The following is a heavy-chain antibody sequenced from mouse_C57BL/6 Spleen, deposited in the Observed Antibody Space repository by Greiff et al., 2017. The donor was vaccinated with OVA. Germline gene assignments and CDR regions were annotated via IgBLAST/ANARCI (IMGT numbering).Heavy chain of an antibody. J-gene: IGHJ2*01. D-gene: IGHD1-1*01. CDR2: IDPDDGEA. CDR1: GFNIKAYS. Sequence: EVQLQQSGAELVKPGASVKLSFTASGFNIKAYSMHWVKQRTEQGLEWIGRIDPDDGEAKYAPQFQGKGTITADTSSNTAYLQLSSLTSKDSAGYYNARGSSSYGFDYWSQSNTLAV. V-gene: IGHV14-2*01. CDR3: ARGSSSYGFDY.